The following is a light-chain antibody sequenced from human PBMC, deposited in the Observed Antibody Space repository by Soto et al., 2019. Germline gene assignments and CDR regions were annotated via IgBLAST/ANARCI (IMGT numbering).Light chain of an antibody. V-gene: IGKV3-11*01. CDR1: RSVRSY. J-gene: IGKJ4*02. CDR3: HRRRAWPPRLM. CDR2: HAS. Sequence: EIVLTQSPATLSLSPGERATLSCGASRSVRSYLAWSQQKPGQAPRLLIYHASYRATGIPARFSGSGSGTDFNRTISSLVPEDFAVYFCHRRRAWPPRLMFGGGTKVELK.